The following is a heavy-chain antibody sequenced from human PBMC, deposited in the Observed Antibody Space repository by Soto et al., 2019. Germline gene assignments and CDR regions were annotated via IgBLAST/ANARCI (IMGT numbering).Heavy chain of an antibody. Sequence: QVQQVQSGAEVKKPGASVRVSCKASGYTFTHYYIHWVRQAPGQGLEWMGIINPNGGITTYAQKFRAGFSMTRDTSTSTVYLELSSLRSEDSAVYYCATSVNSAMAFDYWGQGTLVTVSS. CDR2: INPNGGIT. CDR1: GYTFTHYY. V-gene: IGHV1-46*01. CDR3: ATSVNSAMAFDY. J-gene: IGHJ4*02. D-gene: IGHD5-18*01.